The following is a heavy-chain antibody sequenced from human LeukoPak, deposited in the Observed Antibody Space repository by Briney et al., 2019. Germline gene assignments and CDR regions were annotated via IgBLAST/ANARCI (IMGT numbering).Heavy chain of an antibody. D-gene: IGHD1-26*01. CDR1: GFTFTCCW. V-gene: IGHV3-7*02. CDR2: IKQDGREK. Sequence: GGSLRLSCAASGFTFTCCWMSWVRQTPGKGLEWVASIKQDGREKFYADSVKGRFTISRDNAKNSLYLQVNNLRAEDTAVYYCARVPGRTRYFDSWGQGILVTVSS. J-gene: IGHJ4*02. CDR3: ARVPGRTRYFDS.